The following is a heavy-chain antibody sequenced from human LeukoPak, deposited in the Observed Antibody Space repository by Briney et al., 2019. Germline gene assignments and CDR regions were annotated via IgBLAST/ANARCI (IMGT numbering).Heavy chain of an antibody. CDR3: TRDRSRAEDD. J-gene: IGHJ4*02. V-gene: IGHV3-7*01. CDR1: GFTFSGHW. D-gene: IGHD1-14*01. CDR2: INQGGSDK. Sequence: GGSLRLSCAASGFTFSGHWMSWVRQAPGKGLEWVANINQGGSDKYYVDSVKGRFTISRDNANDLLYLQMNSPRGEDTAVYYCTRDRSRAEDDWGQGTLVTVSS.